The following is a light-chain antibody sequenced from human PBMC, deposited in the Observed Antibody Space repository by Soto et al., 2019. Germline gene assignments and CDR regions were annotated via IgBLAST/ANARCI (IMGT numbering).Light chain of an antibody. CDR3: QQYKSFWT. CDR1: QTITDW. J-gene: IGKJ1*01. Sequence: DIQMTQSPSILSACVGDRVSITCRSSQTITDWLAWYQQKPGKAPRLLIYDASSLESWVPSRFSGSGSGTEFTLTIGSLQSEDFATYYCQQYKSFWTFGQGTKVDIK. V-gene: IGKV1-5*01. CDR2: DAS.